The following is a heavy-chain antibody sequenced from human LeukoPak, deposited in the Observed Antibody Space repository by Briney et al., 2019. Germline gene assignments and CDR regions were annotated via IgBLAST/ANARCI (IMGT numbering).Heavy chain of an antibody. D-gene: IGHD6-19*01. Sequence: PGGSLRLSCAASGFTFSSNWMHWVRQAPGKGLEWVSAINGGGGDRFYADSVKGRFTISRDNSKNTLYLQMSSLRVEDTAVYYCGKAEAGTYYFDYWGQGTLVTVSS. V-gene: IGHV3-23*01. CDR2: INGGGGDR. J-gene: IGHJ4*02. CDR3: GKAEAGTYYFDY. CDR1: GFTFSSNW.